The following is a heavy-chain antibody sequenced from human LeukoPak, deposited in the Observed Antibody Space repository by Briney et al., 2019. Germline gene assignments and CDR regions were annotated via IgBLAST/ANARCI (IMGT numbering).Heavy chain of an antibody. J-gene: IGHJ3*02. CDR1: GDSIPCGSYY. CDR2: IYSPGGT. V-gene: IGHV4-31*03. Sequence: SQTLFLTCTVSGDSIPCGSYYWAWMRQPPGKGLEWSGYIYSPGGTHYNPFPKSRLTISVDTSENHFSLKLSSVTAADTAIYFCARAPCAFDIWGQGTMVTVSS. CDR3: ARAPCAFDI.